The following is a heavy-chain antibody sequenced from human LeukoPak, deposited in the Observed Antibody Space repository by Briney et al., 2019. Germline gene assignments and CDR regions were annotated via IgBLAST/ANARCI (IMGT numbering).Heavy chain of an antibody. J-gene: IGHJ4*02. D-gene: IGHD4-17*01. CDR3: ARTPDDYGDHHFDY. Sequence: PGGSLRLSCAASGFTFNSYGIHWVRQAPGKGLEWVANIKQDGRETNYVDSVKGRFAISRDNAKNSLYLQMTSLTVEDTAVYYCARTPDDYGDHHFDYWGQGSLVTVSS. CDR2: IKQDGRET. CDR1: GFTFNSYG. V-gene: IGHV3-7*01.